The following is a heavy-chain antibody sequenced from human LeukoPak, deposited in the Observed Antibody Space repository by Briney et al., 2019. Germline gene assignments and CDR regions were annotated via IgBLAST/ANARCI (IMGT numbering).Heavy chain of an antibody. J-gene: IGHJ4*02. Sequence: GGSLRLSCAASGFTFSSYWMSWVRQAPGKGLEWVANIKQDGSEEYYADSVKGRFTISRDNAKNSLYLQMNSLRAEDTAVYYCARECYDSSVGDYWGQGTLVTVSS. CDR2: IKQDGSEE. CDR1: GFTFSSYW. V-gene: IGHV3-7*01. CDR3: ARECYDSSVGDY. D-gene: IGHD3-22*01.